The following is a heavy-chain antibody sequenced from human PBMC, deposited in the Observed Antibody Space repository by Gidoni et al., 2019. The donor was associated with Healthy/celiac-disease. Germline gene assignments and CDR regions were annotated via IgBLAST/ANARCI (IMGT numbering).Heavy chain of an antibody. CDR1: GGSFSGYY. Sequence: QVQLQQWGAGLLKPSETLSLNCAVYGGSFSGYYWSWIRQPPGKGLEWIGEINHSGSTNYNPSLKSRVTISVDTSKNQFSLKLSSVTAADTAVYYCARRGGSSGWYREYYFDYWGQGTLVTVSS. CDR3: ARRGGSSGWYREYYFDY. CDR2: INHSGST. J-gene: IGHJ4*02. D-gene: IGHD6-19*01. V-gene: IGHV4-34*01.